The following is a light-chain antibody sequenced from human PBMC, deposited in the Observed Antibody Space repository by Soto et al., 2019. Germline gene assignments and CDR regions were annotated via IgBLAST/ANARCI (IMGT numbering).Light chain of an antibody. CDR3: QQYNNWPRT. CDR2: GAS. CDR1: KSFSRSY. J-gene: IGKJ1*01. V-gene: IGKV3D-15*01. Sequence: EIVLTQSPDTLSLSPWERATLSCRASKSFSRSYLAWYQQKPGQAPRLLIYGASSRATGIPDRFSGSGSGTEFTLTINSLQSEDFAVYYCQQYNNWPRTFGQGTKVDIK.